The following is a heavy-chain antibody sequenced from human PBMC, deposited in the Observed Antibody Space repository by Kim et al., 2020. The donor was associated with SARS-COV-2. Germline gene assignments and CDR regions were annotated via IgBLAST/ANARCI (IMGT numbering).Heavy chain of an antibody. CDR2: ISESGTST. CDR3: AKRTGGSGSYTD. Sequence: GGSLRLSCAASISPFSSYVMAWVRQAPGKGLEWVSSISESGTSTYYAEAVKGRFTVSRDNSKNTVSLQMDSLRADDTALYYCAKRTGGSGSYTDWGLGT. J-gene: IGHJ4*02. CDR1: ISPFSSYV. V-gene: IGHV3-23*01. D-gene: IGHD3-10*01.